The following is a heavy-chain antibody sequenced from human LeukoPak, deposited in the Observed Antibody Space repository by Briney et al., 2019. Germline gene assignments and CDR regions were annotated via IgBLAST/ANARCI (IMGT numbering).Heavy chain of an antibody. J-gene: IGHJ4*02. CDR2: INHSGST. CDR3: ASGSVHNY. Sequence: NSSETLSLTCAVYGGSFSGYYWSWIRQPPGKRLEWIGEINHSGSTNYNPSLKSRVTISVDTSKNQFSLKLSSVTAADTAVYYCASGSVHNYWGQGTLVTVSS. CDR1: GGSFSGYY. V-gene: IGHV4-34*01. D-gene: IGHD2-21*01.